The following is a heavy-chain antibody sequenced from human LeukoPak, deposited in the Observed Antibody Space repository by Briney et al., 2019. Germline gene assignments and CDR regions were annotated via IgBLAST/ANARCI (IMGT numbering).Heavy chain of an antibody. CDR3: ARIRGDGSTFEY. J-gene: IGHJ4*02. Sequence: PGGSLRLSCAASGFASSRYWMSWVRQDPGKGLEWVANIQQGGSAKYYVDSVKGRFTISRDDAKNSLFLQMDSLRAEDTAVYFCARIRGDGSTFEYWGRGTLVTVSS. D-gene: IGHD3-10*01. V-gene: IGHV3-7*01. CDR2: IQQGGSAK. CDR1: GFASSRYW.